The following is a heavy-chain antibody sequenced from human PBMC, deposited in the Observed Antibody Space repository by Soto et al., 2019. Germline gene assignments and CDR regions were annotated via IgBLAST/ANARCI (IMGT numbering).Heavy chain of an antibody. CDR2: IYYSGGT. Sequence: QVQLQESGPGLVKPSETLSLTCTVSGGSISSYYWNWIRQPPGKGLEWIGYIYYSGGTNYNPSLKSRVTISIDTSKNHFSLKLTSVTAADTAVYYCARVSCGELPGCYYGMDVWGQGATVTVSS. J-gene: IGHJ6*02. D-gene: IGHD1-26*01. CDR1: GGSISSYY. CDR3: ARVSCGELPGCYYGMDV. V-gene: IGHV4-59*01.